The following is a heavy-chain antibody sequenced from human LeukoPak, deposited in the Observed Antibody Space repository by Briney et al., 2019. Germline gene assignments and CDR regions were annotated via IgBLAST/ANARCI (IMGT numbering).Heavy chain of an antibody. Sequence: GGSLRLSCAASGFTVSSNYMSWVRQAPGKGLEWVSAISGSGGSTYYADSVKGRFTISRDNSKNTLYLQMNSLRAEDTAVYYCAKDMDYGDYVGAFDIWGQGTMVTVSS. J-gene: IGHJ3*02. CDR3: AKDMDYGDYVGAFDI. V-gene: IGHV3-23*01. D-gene: IGHD4-17*01. CDR1: GFTVSSNY. CDR2: ISGSGGST.